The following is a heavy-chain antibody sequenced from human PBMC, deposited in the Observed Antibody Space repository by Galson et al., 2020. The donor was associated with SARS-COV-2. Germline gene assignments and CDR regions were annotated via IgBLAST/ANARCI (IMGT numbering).Heavy chain of an antibody. D-gene: IGHD1-26*01. CDR2: ISSSSSYT. CDR1: GFIFSDYY. J-gene: IGHJ4*02. Sequence: GESLKISCAASGFIFSDYYMSWIRQAPGKGLEWVSYISSSSSYTNYADSVNGRFTISRDNAKNSLYLQMNSLRAEDTAVYYCARRSIVGATTSFDYWGQGTLVTLSS. CDR3: ARRSIVGATTSFDY. V-gene: IGHV3-11*06.